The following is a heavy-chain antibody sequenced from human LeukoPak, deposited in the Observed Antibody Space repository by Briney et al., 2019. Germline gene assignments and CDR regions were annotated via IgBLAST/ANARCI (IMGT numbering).Heavy chain of an antibody. CDR2: IYHSGST. D-gene: IGHD3-22*01. Sequence: SETLSLTCAVSGYSISSGYYWGWIRQPPGKGLEWIGSIYHSGSTYYNPSLKSRVTISVDTSKNRFSLKLSSVPAAYTAVYYCARRKSSGYYDWWSQGTLVTVSS. V-gene: IGHV4-38-2*01. CDR3: ARRKSSGYYDW. CDR1: GYSISSGYY. J-gene: IGHJ4*02.